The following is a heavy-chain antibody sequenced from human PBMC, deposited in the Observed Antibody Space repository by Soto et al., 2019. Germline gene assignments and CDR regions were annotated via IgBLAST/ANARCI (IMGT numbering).Heavy chain of an antibody. CDR2: VYYSGST. CDR1: GGSISNYY. Sequence: SETLSLTCTVSGGSISNYYWSWIRQPPGKGLEWIGYVYYSGSTNYNPSLKSRVTISLDTSKNQFSLKLSSVTAADTAVYYCARAGAATLSDYWGHGTLVTVSS. J-gene: IGHJ4*01. V-gene: IGHV4-59*01. D-gene: IGHD2-15*01. CDR3: ARAGAATLSDY.